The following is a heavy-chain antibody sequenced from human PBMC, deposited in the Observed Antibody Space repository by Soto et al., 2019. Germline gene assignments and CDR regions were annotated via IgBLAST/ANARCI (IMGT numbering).Heavy chain of an antibody. V-gene: IGHV2-5*02. Sequence: QITLKESGPTLVKPTQTLTLTCTFSGFSLSTSGVGVGWIRQPPGKALEWLALIYWDDDKRYSPSLKSRLTITKDTSKNQVALTITNTHPVDTATYDCTHSRPQNSDFWSGYYNRDVWGQGPTVTVSS. D-gene: IGHD3-3*01. J-gene: IGHJ6*02. CDR2: IYWDDDK. CDR3: THSRPQNSDFWSGYYNRDV. CDR1: GFSLSTSGVG.